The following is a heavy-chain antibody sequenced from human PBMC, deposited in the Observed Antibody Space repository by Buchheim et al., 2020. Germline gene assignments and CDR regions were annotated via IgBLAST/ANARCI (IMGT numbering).Heavy chain of an antibody. CDR1: GFTFNTYT. J-gene: IGHJ4*02. V-gene: IGHV3-21*01. Sequence: EVHLLESGGGLVQPGESLRLSCAASGFTFNTYTMGWVRQAPGKGLEWVSSISSSSSYIYYADSVKGRFTISRDNSKNTLYLQMNSLRAEDTAVYYCARDPFRRRGYSSGRPYYFDYWGQGTL. CDR2: ISSSSSYI. CDR3: ARDPFRRRGYSSGRPYYFDY. D-gene: IGHD6-19*01.